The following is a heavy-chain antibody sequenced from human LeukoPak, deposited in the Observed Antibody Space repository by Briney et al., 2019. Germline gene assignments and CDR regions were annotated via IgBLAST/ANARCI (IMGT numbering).Heavy chain of an antibody. Sequence: GESLKISCQGSGYTFTNSWIGWVRQVPGKGLEWMGIVYPGDSDTKYSPSFQGQVTFSFDKSISTAYLQWSSLKASDTAMYYCARYGEDILTGRDYYGMDVWGQGTTVTVSS. CDR3: ARYGEDILTGRDYYGMDV. J-gene: IGHJ6*02. CDR1: GYTFTNSW. V-gene: IGHV5-51*01. CDR2: VYPGDSDT. D-gene: IGHD3-9*01.